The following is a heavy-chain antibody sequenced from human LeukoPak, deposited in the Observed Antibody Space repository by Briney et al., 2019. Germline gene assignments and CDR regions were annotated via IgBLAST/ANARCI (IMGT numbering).Heavy chain of an antibody. CDR2: IDPSDVYT. CDR1: GYRFTSYW. CDR3: ALGGISSSWYYWFDP. Sequence: GESLKISCKASGYRFTSYWISWVRQMPGKGLEWMGRIDPSDVYTNYSPSFQGRVSVSADNSITTAHLQFRGLRASDSGIYYCALGGISSSWYYWFDPWGQEPRSPSPQ. V-gene: IGHV5-10-1*01. J-gene: IGHJ5*02. D-gene: IGHD6-13*01.